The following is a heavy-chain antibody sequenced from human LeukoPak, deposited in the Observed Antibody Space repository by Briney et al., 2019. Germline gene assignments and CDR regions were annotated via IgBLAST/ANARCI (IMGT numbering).Heavy chain of an antibody. D-gene: IGHD1-26*01. V-gene: IGHV3-48*01. CDR3: ARAEVGSTLNYYYYYYMDV. Sequence: SVKGRFTISRDNAKNSLYLQMNSLRAEDTAVYYCARAEVGSTLNYYYYYYMDVWGKGTTVTVSS. J-gene: IGHJ6*03.